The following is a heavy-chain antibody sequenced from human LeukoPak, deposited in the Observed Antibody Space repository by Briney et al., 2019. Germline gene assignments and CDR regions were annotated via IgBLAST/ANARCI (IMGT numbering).Heavy chain of an antibody. CDR1: GGSISSSSYY. J-gene: IGHJ5*02. CDR3: ARMKDYYDSSGYYNWFDP. Sequence: SETLSLTCTVSGGSISSSSYYWGWIRQPPGKGLEWIGSIYYSGSTNYNPSLKSRVTISVDTSKNQFSLKLSSVTAADTAVYYCARMKDYYDSSGYYNWFDPWGQGTLVTVSS. D-gene: IGHD3-22*01. CDR2: IYYSGST. V-gene: IGHV4-39*07.